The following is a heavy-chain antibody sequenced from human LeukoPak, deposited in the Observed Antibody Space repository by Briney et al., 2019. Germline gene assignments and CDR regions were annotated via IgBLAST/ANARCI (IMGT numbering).Heavy chain of an antibody. CDR1: GFTFSSYE. Sequence: AGGSLRLSCAASGFTFSSYEMNWVRQAPGKGLEWVSYISSSGTTIYYADSVKGRFTISGDNAKNSLFLQMNSLRAEDTAVYYCARDGDYYDSSVPFDCWGQGTLVTVSS. D-gene: IGHD3-22*01. CDR3: ARDGDYYDSSVPFDC. J-gene: IGHJ4*02. CDR2: ISSSGTTI. V-gene: IGHV3-48*03.